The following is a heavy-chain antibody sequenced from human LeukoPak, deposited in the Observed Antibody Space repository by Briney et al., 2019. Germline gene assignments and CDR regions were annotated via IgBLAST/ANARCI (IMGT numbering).Heavy chain of an antibody. CDR2: ISPYSDNI. Sequence: ASMKLSCKTSGYSFADYGISWVRQAPGQGLEWMGWISPYSDNINYAQKFQGRVSMTTETSTSTVYMELRSLRPDDTAVYYCARYCQTTLTTPLHNCFDPWGQGTLVNVSS. V-gene: IGHV1-18*04. J-gene: IGHJ5*02. CDR3: ARYCQTTLTTPLHNCFDP. CDR1: GYSFADYG. D-gene: IGHD1/OR15-1a*01.